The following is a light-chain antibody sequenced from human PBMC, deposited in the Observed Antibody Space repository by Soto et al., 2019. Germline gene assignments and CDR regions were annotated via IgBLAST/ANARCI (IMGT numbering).Light chain of an antibody. CDR3: LQGVHWPLYT. J-gene: IGKJ2*01. CDR1: QSLLYSDGNTY. Sequence: DVVLTQSPLSLPVTLGQPASISCRSSQSLLYSDGNTYLNWFQQRPGQSPRRLIYMVSNRDSGVPHRFSVSASGAELTLKISRVEAEDVGVYYCLQGVHWPLYTFGQGTKLEI. CDR2: MVS. V-gene: IGKV2-30*01.